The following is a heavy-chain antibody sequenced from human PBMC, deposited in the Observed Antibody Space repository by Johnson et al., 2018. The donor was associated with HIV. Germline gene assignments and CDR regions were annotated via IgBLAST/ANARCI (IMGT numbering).Heavy chain of an antibody. J-gene: IGHJ3*02. Sequence: VQLVESGGGLVQPGGSLRLSCAASGFTVSSNYMNWVRQAPGKGLEWVSVIYSGGNTYYADSVKGRFTISRDNSKNTLYLQMNSLRVEDTAVYYCARESANSGRYSGAFDIWGHGTMVTVSS. CDR2: IYSGGNT. CDR3: ARESANSGRYSGAFDI. CDR1: GFTVSSNY. V-gene: IGHV3-66*01. D-gene: IGHD1-26*01.